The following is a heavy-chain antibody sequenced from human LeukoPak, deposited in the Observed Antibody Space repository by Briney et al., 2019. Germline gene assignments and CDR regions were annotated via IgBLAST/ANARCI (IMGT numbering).Heavy chain of an antibody. CDR3: ARDNPTIFGVVITKPLDYYYYYMDV. CDR1: GGSISSGSYY. V-gene: IGHV4-61*02. J-gene: IGHJ6*03. Sequence: ASETLSLTCTVSGGSISSGSYYWSWIRQPAGKGLEWIGRIYTSGSTNYNPSLKSRVTISVDTSKNQFSLKLSSVTAADTAVYYCARDNPTIFGVVITKPLDYYYYYMDVWGKGTTVTVSS. D-gene: IGHD3-3*01. CDR2: IYTSGST.